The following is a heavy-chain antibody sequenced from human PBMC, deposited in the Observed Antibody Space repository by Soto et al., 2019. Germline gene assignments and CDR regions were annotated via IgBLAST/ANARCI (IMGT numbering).Heavy chain of an antibody. CDR2: IYHSGST. D-gene: IGHD1-26*01. V-gene: IGHV4-38-2*01. CDR1: GYSISSGDY. J-gene: IGHJ4*02. Sequence: SETLPLTCAVSGYSISSGDYWGWTRQRPGKGLEWIGSIYHSGSTYYNPSLKSRVTISVDTSKNQFSLKLSSVTAADTAVYYCARVSEFGGGSYFRFDCWGQGSLVAVS. CDR3: ARVSEFGGGSYFRFDC.